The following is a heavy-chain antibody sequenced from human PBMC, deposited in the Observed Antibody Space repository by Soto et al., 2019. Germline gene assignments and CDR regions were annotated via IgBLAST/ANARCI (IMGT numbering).Heavy chain of an antibody. CDR2: ISSSSSYI. D-gene: IGHD4-17*01. Sequence: EVQLVESGGGLVKPGGSLRLSCAASGFTFSSYSMNWVRQAPGKGLEWVSSISSSSSYIYYADSVKGRFTISRDNAKNSLYLQMNSLRAEDTAVYYCARGPAYGDGRLDYWGQGTLVTVSS. CDR3: ARGPAYGDGRLDY. CDR1: GFTFSSYS. J-gene: IGHJ4*02. V-gene: IGHV3-21*01.